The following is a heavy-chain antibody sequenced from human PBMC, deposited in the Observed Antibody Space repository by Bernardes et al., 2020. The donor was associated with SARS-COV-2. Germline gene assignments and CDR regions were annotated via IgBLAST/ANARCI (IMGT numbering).Heavy chain of an antibody. Sequence: GGSLRLSCAASGFTFSTYGMHWLRQAPGKGLEWVAVIWYDGSNKYYADSVKGRFTISRDNSKNTLYLHMNSLRAEDTAVYYCARGYNSSWWTPNAFDIWGQGTMVTVSS. CDR3: ARGYNSSWWTPNAFDI. V-gene: IGHV3-33*01. CDR2: IWYDGSNK. J-gene: IGHJ3*02. CDR1: GFTFSTYG. D-gene: IGHD6-13*01.